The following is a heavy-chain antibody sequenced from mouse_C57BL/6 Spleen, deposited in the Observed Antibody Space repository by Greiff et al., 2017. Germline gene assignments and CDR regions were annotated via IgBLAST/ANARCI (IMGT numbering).Heavy chain of an antibody. CDR1: GFNIKDYY. J-gene: IGHJ2*01. Sequence: EVQLQQSGAELVKPGASVKLSCTASGFNIKDYYMHWVKQRTEQGLEWIGRIDPEDGETKYAPNFQGKATITADTSSNTAYLQLSSLTSEDTAVYYCATYYYGSSHSDYWGQGTTLTVSS. V-gene: IGHV14-2*01. CDR2: IDPEDGET. D-gene: IGHD1-1*01. CDR3: ATYYYGSSHSDY.